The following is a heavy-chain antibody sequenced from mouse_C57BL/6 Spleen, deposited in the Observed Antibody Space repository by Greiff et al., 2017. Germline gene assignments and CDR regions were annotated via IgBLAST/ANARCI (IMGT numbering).Heavy chain of an antibody. J-gene: IGHJ1*03. CDR1: GYSFTDYN. CDR3: ARPYHSGYFDV. Sequence: VQLQQSGPELVRPGASVKMSCKASGYSFTDYNMNWVKQSNGNSLEWIGEIDPNYGTTSYNQKFKGKATLTVDQSSSTAYMQLNSLTSEDSAVYDWARPYHSGYFDVWGTGTTVTVSS. CDR2: IDPNYGTT. D-gene: IGHD3-1*01. V-gene: IGHV1-39*01.